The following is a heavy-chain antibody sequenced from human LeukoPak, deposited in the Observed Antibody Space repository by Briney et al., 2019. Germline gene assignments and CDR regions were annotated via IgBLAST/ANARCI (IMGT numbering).Heavy chain of an antibody. CDR2: IIPIFGTA. J-gene: IGHJ3*02. D-gene: IGHD2-2*01. Sequence: SVNVSCKASGGTFSSYAISWVRQAPGQGLEWMGGIIPIFGTANYAQKFQGRVTITADESTSTAYMELSSLRSEDTAVYYCARLSDTEGSSTSYRASDIWGQGTMVTVSS. V-gene: IGHV1-69*13. CDR1: GGTFSSYA. CDR3: ARLSDTEGSSTSYRASDI.